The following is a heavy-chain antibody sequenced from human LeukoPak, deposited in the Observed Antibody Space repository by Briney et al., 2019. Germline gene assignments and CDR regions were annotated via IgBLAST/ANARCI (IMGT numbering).Heavy chain of an antibody. Sequence: ASVKVSCKASGFTFTSSAMQWVRQARGQRLEWIGWIVVGSGNTNYAQKFQERVTITRDMSTSTAYMELSSLRSEDTAVYYCASWLRGVIGAFDIWGQGTMVTVSS. V-gene: IGHV1-58*02. CDR3: ASWLRGVIGAFDI. CDR2: IVVGSGNT. D-gene: IGHD3-10*01. J-gene: IGHJ3*02. CDR1: GFTFTSSA.